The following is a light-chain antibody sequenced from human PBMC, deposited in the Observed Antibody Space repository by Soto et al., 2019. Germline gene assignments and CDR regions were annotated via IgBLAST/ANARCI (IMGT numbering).Light chain of an antibody. CDR1: QSISSW. CDR3: QQSYSNPRT. CDR2: DAS. J-gene: IGKJ1*01. V-gene: IGKV1-5*01. Sequence: DIQMTQSPSTLSASVGDRVTITCRASQSISSWLAWYQQKPGKAPKLLIYDASSLESGVPSRFSGTGSVTDFTLTIRSLQPEDFATYYCQQSYSNPRTFGQGTKVDIK.